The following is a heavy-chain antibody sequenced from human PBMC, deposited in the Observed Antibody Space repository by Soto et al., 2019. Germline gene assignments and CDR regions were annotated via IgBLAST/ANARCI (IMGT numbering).Heavy chain of an antibody. Sequence: SDTLSLTCSVSGGSMSEYFWSWIRQSPGKGLEWIGYIYYLGSTDYNPSLKSRVTISVDTSKRQFSLRLTSVTAADTGVYYCARDGYDGSGSPYPAYWGPGTQVTVSS. D-gene: IGHD3-10*01. V-gene: IGHV4-59*01. CDR2: IYYLGST. CDR1: GGSMSEYF. CDR3: ARDGYDGSGSPYPAY. J-gene: IGHJ4*02.